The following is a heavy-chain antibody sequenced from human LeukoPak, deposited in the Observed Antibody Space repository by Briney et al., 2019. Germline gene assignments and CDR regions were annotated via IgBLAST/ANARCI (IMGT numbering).Heavy chain of an antibody. J-gene: IGHJ6*03. CDR2: ISWDGGST. Sequence: GGSLRLSCAASGFTFSSYSMNWVRQAPGKGLEWVSLISWDGGSTYYADSVKGRITTSRDNSKNSLYLQMNSLRAEDTALYYCAKDRAAASYYYYYMDVWGKGTTVTVSS. CDR1: GFTFSSYS. CDR3: AKDRAAASYYYYYMDV. V-gene: IGHV3-43D*03. D-gene: IGHD6-13*01.